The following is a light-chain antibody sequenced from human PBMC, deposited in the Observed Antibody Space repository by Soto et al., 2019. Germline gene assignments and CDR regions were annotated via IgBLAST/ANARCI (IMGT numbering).Light chain of an antibody. CDR3: SSYAGSDKHVL. V-gene: IGLV2-8*01. J-gene: IGLJ2*01. Sequence: QSALTQPPSASGSPGQSVIISCTGTSSDIGAYRFVSWYQQHPGKAPKLMIYEVIKRPSGVPDRFSGSKSGNTASLTVSGLQAEDVADYYCSSYAGSDKHVLFGGGTKLTVL. CDR1: SSDIGAYRF. CDR2: EVI.